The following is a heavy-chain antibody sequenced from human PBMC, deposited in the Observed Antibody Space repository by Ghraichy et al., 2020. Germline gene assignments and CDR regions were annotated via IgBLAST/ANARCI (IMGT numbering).Heavy chain of an antibody. CDR1: GGSIGSSSYY. J-gene: IGHJ3*02. Sequence: SETLSLTCTVSGGSIGSSSYYWGWIRQPPGKGLEWIGSVYYTGSTYHNPSLKSRVTISADTSKNQFSLRLSSVTAADTAVYYCASDSSGYYAFDIWGQGTMVTVSS. CDR3: ASDSSGYYAFDI. D-gene: IGHD3-22*01. CDR2: VYYTGST. V-gene: IGHV4-39*01.